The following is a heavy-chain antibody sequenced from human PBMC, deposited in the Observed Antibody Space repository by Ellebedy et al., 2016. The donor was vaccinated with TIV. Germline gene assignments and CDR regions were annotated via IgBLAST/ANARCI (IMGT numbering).Heavy chain of an antibody. Sequence: AASVKVSCKASGYTFTSYGISWVRQAPGQGLEWMGWISAYNGNTNYAQKLQGRVTMPTDTSTSTAYMELRSLRSDDTAVYYCAARGPQWGWFDPWGQGTLVTVSS. D-gene: IGHD1-26*01. CDR3: AARGPQWGWFDP. J-gene: IGHJ5*02. CDR1: GYTFTSYG. CDR2: ISAYNGNT. V-gene: IGHV1-18*04.